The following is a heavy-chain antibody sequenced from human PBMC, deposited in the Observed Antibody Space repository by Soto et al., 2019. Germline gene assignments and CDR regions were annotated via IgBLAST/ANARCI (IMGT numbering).Heavy chain of an antibody. V-gene: IGHV1-18*01. J-gene: IGHJ4*02. Sequence: QVQLVQSGAEVKKPGASVKVSCKTPGNFCSKYGISWVRQAPGRGLEWMGWINGNTGSTNYAQKFRGRVTMTTDTSTGIVYTELSSLTSDNTAIYYCGGDGDQWDQRYLDYWGQGTLVSV. CDR2: INGNTGST. D-gene: IGHD1-26*01. CDR3: GGDGDQWDQRYLDY. CDR1: GNFCSKYG.